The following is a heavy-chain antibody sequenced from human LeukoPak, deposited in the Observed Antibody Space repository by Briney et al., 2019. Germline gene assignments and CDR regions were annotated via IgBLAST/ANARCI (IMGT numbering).Heavy chain of an antibody. V-gene: IGHV3-43D*04. J-gene: IGHJ4*02. CDR2: ISWDGGST. D-gene: IGHD6-19*01. CDR3: AKDMGQWLGIDY. CDR1: GFTFDDYA. Sequence: PGGSLRLSRAASGFTFDDYAMHWVRQAPGKGLEWVSLISWDGGSTYYADSVKGRFTISRDNSKNSLYLQMNSLRVEGTALYYCAKDMGQWLGIDYWGQGTLVTVSS.